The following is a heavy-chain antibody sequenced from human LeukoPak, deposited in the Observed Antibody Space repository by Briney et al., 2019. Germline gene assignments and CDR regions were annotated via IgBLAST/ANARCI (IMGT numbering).Heavy chain of an antibody. CDR1: GFTFSSYA. Sequence: GGSLRLSCAASGFTFSSYAMSWVRQAPGKGLEWVSAISGSGGTTFYVDSLKGRFTISRDNSKNTLYLQMNSLRAEDTAVYYCAKSYYDSSGYRGDLEYWGQGTLVTVSS. V-gene: IGHV3-23*01. CDR2: ISGSGGTT. D-gene: IGHD3-22*01. CDR3: AKSYYDSSGYRGDLEY. J-gene: IGHJ4*02.